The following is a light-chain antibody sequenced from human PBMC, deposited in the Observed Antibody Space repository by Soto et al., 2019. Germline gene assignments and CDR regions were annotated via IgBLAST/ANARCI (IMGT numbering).Light chain of an antibody. CDR2: EVS. J-gene: IGLJ3*02. Sequence: QSVLTQPASVSGSPGQSITISCPGTSSDIGGYNYVSWYQQHPGKAPKLMIYEVSNRPSGVSNRFSGSKSGNTASLTISGLQADDEADYYCSSDTSSSTLVFGGGTKLTVL. CDR1: SSDIGGYNY. V-gene: IGLV2-14*01. CDR3: SSDTSSSTLV.